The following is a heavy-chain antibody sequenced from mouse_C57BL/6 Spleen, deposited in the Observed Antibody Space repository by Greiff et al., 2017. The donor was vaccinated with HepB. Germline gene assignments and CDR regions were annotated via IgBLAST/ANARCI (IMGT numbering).Heavy chain of an antibody. V-gene: IGHV1-80*01. CDR3: ARNPRESTMVTEAWFAY. Sequence: LQESGAELVKPGASVKISCKASGYAFSSYWMNWVKQRPGKGLEWIGQIYPGDGDTNYNGKFKGKATLTADKSSSTAYMQLSSLTSEDSAVYFCARNPRESTMVTEAWFAYWGRGTLVTVSA. CDR1: GYAFSSYW. J-gene: IGHJ3*01. CDR2: IYPGDGDT. D-gene: IGHD2-2*01.